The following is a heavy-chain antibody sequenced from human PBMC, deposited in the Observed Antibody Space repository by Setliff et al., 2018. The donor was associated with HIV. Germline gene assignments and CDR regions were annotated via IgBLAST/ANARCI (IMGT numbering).Heavy chain of an antibody. CDR1: GFTFSDYF. CDR2: IGSRGTPV. J-gene: IGHJ1*01. V-gene: IGHV3-11*01. Sequence: SLKISCEASGFTFSDYFMTWIRQAPGKGLEWISYIGSRGTPVKTADSLKGRFFVSRDNAKNSLYLQMNNLSVEDTAMYFCARTDSYTAMIWPWGRGTLVTVS. D-gene: IGHD2-2*02. CDR3: ARTDSYTAMIWP.